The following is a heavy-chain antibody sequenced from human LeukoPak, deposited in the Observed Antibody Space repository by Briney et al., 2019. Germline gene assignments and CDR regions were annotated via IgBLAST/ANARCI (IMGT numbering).Heavy chain of an antibody. CDR1: GGSISSRSYY. CDR3: AKDMDSSWITQIDY. CDR2: FYYSGST. J-gene: IGHJ4*02. Sequence: SETLSLTCSVSGGSISSRSYYWGWIRQPPGKGLEWIGSFYYSGSTYYNPSLKSRVTISVDTSKNQFSLKLSSVTAADTAVYYCAKDMDSSWITQIDYWGQGTLVTVSS. V-gene: IGHV4-39*07. D-gene: IGHD6-13*01.